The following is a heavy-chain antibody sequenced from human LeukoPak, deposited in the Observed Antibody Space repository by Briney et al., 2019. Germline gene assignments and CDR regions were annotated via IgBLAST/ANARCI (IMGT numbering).Heavy chain of an antibody. CDR3: ATVRDIVVGGGPYYFDY. CDR2: INPHNGDT. D-gene: IGHD2-15*01. Sequence: ASVKVSCKAFGYTFIGYYLHWVRQAPGQGLEWMGWINPHNGDTNYAQKFQGRVTMTRDTSITTAYIELSRLKSDDTAVYYCATVRDIVVGGGPYYFDYWGQGTLVTVSS. J-gene: IGHJ4*02. V-gene: IGHV1-2*02. CDR1: GYTFIGYY.